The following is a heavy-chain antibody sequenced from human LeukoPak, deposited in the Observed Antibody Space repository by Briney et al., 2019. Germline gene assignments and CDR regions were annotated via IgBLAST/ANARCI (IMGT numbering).Heavy chain of an antibody. CDR2: ISYDGSNK. J-gene: IGHJ4*02. CDR1: GITFENYW. Sequence: PGGSLRLSCVVSGITFENYWMHWVRQAPGKGLEWVAVISYDGSNKYYADSVKGRFTISRDNSKNTLYLQMNSLRAEDTAVYYCAKIAGIKVVVSHFDYWGQGTLVTVSS. V-gene: IGHV3-30*18. CDR3: AKIAGIKVVVSHFDY. D-gene: IGHD2-15*01.